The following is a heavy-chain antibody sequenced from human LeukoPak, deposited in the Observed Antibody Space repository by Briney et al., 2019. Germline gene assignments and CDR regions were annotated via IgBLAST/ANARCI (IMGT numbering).Heavy chain of an antibody. CDR2: MYYSGST. D-gene: IGHD6-6*01. Sequence: SETLSLTCTVSGDSISSYYWSWIRQPPGKGLEWIGYMYYSGSTNYNPSLKSRVTISVDTSKNQVSLKLSSVTAADTAVYFCARDWGVGGRPGYMDVWGKGTTVTVSS. V-gene: IGHV4-59*01. CDR1: GDSISSYY. CDR3: ARDWGVGGRPGYMDV. J-gene: IGHJ6*03.